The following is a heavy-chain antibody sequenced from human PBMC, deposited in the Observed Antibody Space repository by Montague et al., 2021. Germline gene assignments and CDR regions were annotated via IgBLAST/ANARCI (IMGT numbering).Heavy chain of an antibody. Sequence: SHTLSLICSVPGGSISSGGFYWSWIRQHPGKGPEWIGSIYDSGSTNYNPSLKSRLPLSRDTSKNQVSLRLTSVTAAETAVYYCARSGGYCSGGRCDTFDYRGQGTLVTVSS. CDR2: IYDSGST. V-gene: IGHV4-31*03. J-gene: IGHJ4*02. CDR3: ARSGGYCSGGRCDTFDY. D-gene: IGHD2-15*01. CDR1: GGSISSGGFY.